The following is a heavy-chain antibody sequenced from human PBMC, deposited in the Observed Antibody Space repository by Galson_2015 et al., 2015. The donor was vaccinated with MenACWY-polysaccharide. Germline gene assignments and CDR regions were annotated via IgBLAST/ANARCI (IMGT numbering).Heavy chain of an antibody. CDR1: GFTFDDYA. J-gene: IGHJ4*02. CDR2: ISWNSGSI. Sequence: SLRLSCAASGFTFDDYAMHWVRQAPGKGLEWVSGISWNSGSIGYADSVKGRFTISRDNAKNSLYLQMNSLRAEDTALYYCAKEGGRGSGDYWGQGTLVTVSS. V-gene: IGHV3-9*01. CDR3: AKEGGRGSGDY. D-gene: IGHD2-15*01.